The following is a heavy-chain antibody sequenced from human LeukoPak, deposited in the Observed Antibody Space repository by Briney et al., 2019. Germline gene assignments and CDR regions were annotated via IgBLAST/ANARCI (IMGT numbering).Heavy chain of an antibody. Sequence: AASVTVSCKASGYTFTSYDINWVRQATGQGLEWMGWMNPNSGNTGYAQKFQGRVTITRNTSISTAYMELSSLRSEDTAVYYCARVGITGTNYFFDYWGQGTLVTVSS. J-gene: IGHJ4*02. CDR1: GYTFTSYD. CDR2: MNPNSGNT. V-gene: IGHV1-8*03. D-gene: IGHD1-20*01. CDR3: ARVGITGTNYFFDY.